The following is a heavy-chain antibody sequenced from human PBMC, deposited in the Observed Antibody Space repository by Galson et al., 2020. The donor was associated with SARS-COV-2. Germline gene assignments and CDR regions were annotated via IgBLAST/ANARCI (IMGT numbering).Heavy chain of an antibody. D-gene: IGHD3-22*01. J-gene: IGHJ4*02. V-gene: IGHV4-4*09. CDR2: MSHSGGP. Sequence: SETLSLTFSVSGVSITTYYWSWVRQPPGKGLEWVGFMSHSGGPKYNPSLESRVTISGDTFKNQFSLNLTSVTAADMAIYYCASSQIVEFDYWGQGILVTVSS. CDR1: GVSITTYY. CDR3: ASSQIVEFDY.